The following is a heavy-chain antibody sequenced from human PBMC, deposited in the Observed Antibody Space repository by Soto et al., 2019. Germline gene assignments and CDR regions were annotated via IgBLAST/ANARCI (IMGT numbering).Heavy chain of an antibody. CDR1: GFTFSSYS. D-gene: IGHD6-13*01. CDR3: ARGSSNWAYYFDF. J-gene: IGHJ4*02. CDR2: ITSSGTTV. V-gene: IGHV3-48*02. Sequence: EVHLVESGGGLVQPGGSLRLSCAASGFTFSSYSLNWVRQAPGKGLEWVSYITSSGTTVYYADSVRGPFTISRDNAKNSLELQMDSLRDDDTGVDYCARGSSNWAYYFDFWGQGTLVTVSS.